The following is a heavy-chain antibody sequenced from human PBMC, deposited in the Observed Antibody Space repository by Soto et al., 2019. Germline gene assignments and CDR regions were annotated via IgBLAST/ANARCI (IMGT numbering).Heavy chain of an antibody. CDR1: GFTFSTHG. CDR3: ARDTWIVSSITSIDY. J-gene: IGHJ4*02. D-gene: IGHD1-26*01. CDR2: IWNDGNKK. Sequence: GGSLRLSCAAFGFTFSTHGMHWVRQAPGKGLEWVALIWNDGNKKDYADSVKGRFTISRDNSKNILYLQMDSLRVEDTAVYFCARDTWIVSSITSIDYWGQGNLVTVSS. V-gene: IGHV3-33*01.